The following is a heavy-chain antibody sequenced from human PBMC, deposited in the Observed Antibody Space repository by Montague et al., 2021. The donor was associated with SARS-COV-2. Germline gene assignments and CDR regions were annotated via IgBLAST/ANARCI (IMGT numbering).Heavy chain of an antibody. V-gene: IGHV4-39*01. D-gene: IGHD6-13*01. CDR3: ARPKYSSSWYVDY. CDR1: GGSISSSSYY. CDR2: IYYSGST. Sequence: SETLSLTCTVSGGSISSSSYYWGWIRQPPGKGLEWIGGIYYSGSTYYNPSLKSRVTISVDTSKNQFSLKLSSVTAADMAVYYCARPKYSSSWYVDYWGQGTLVTVSS. J-gene: IGHJ4*02.